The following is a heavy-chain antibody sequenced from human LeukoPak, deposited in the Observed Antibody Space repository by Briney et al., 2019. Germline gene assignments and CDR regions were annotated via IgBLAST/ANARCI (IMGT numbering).Heavy chain of an antibody. D-gene: IGHD1-26*01. Sequence: SETLSLTCTVSGGSTSSYYWSWIRQPPGKGLQWIGYIYYSGSTNYNPSLKSRVTISVDTSKNQFSLKLSSVTAADTAVYYCARGIGSYSFDPWGQGTLVTGSS. J-gene: IGHJ5*02. CDR1: GGSTSSYY. V-gene: IGHV4-59*12. CDR3: ARGIGSYSFDP. CDR2: IYYSGST.